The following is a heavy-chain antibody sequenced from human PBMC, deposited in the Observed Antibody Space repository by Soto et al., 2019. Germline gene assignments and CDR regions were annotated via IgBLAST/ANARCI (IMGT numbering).Heavy chain of an antibody. J-gene: IGHJ4*02. CDR3: ARQGPYGDHAY. CDR2: LSSGGII. D-gene: IGHD4-17*01. Sequence: GGSLRLSCVVSGFTLSRYTMNWVRHAPGKGLEWVAHLSSGGIILYADSVKGRFTVSRDNGKNSLYLQMNSLRDEDTAVYYCARQGPYGDHAYWCQGTLVSVSS. V-gene: IGHV3-48*02. CDR1: GFTLSRYT.